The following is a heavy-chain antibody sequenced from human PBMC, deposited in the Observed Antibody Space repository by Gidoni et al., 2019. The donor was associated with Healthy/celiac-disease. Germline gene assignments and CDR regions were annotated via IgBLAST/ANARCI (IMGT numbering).Heavy chain of an antibody. V-gene: IGHV3-23*01. CDR3: AKLWGTAMVVDY. D-gene: IGHD5-18*01. J-gene: IGHJ4*02. CDR2: IGGSGGST. CDR1: GFTFSSYA. Sequence: EVQLLESGGGLVQPGGSLRLSCAASGFTFSSYAMSWGRQAPGKGLEWVSAIGGSGGSTYYADSVKGRFTISRDNSKNTLYLQMNSLRAEDTAVYYCAKLWGTAMVVDYWGQGTLVTVSS.